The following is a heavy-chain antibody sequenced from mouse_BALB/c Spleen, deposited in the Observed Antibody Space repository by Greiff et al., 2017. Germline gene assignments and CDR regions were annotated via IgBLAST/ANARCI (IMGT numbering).Heavy chain of an antibody. J-gene: IGHJ2*01. CDR2: IRNKANGYTT. CDR1: GFNFTDYY. D-gene: IGHD1-1*01. V-gene: IGHV7-3*02. Sequence: EVKLMESGGGLVQPGGSLRLSCATSGFNFTDYYMRWVRQPPGKALEWLGLIRNKANGYTTEYSASVKGRFTISRDNSQSNLYLKMNTLRDEDSATCDCARDYYGSRGYWGQGTTLTVSS. CDR3: ARDYYGSRGY.